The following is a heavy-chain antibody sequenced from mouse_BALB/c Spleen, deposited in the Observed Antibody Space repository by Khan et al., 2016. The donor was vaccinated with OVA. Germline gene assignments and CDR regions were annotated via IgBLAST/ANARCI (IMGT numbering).Heavy chain of an antibody. Sequence: QVQLKQSGPGLVAPSQTLSITCTVSGFSLSNYGVHWVRQPPGKGLEWLGVIWAGGSTNHNSALMSRLSISKDDSKSQVFLKMNSLQTDDTAKYSCARAFYNGAWFAYWGQGTLVTVSA. J-gene: IGHJ3*01. CDR1: GFSLSNYG. CDR2: IWAGGST. V-gene: IGHV2-9*02. CDR3: ARAFYNGAWFAY. D-gene: IGHD1-3*01.